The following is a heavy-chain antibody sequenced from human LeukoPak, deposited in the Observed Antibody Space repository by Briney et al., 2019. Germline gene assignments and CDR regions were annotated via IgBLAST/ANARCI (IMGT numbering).Heavy chain of an antibody. V-gene: IGHV1-18*01. CDR2: ISGYNGKT. D-gene: IGHD3-22*01. CDR3: ARGTYYYDSSGYRDAFDI. Sequence: ASVKVSCKASGYTFTSYGISWVRQAPGQGLEWMGWISGYNGKTNYAQKLQGRVTMTTDTSTSTAYMELSSLRSEDTAVYYCARGTYYYDSSGYRDAFDIWGQGTMVTVSS. CDR1: GYTFTSYG. J-gene: IGHJ3*02.